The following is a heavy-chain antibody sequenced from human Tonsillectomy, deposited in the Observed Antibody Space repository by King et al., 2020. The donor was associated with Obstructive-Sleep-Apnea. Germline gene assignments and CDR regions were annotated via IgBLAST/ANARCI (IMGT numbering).Heavy chain of an antibody. D-gene: IGHD3-16*01. CDR2: IKRDGSER. Sequence: VQLMESGGDLVQPGGSLSLSCAASGFTLSSYWMAWVRQAPGKGLEWVANIKRDGSERNYVDSVKGRFTISRDNAKNSLYLHVNSLRAEDTAVYYCARDWGGSLDYWGQGTLVTVSS. V-gene: IGHV3-7*01. CDR3: ARDWGGSLDY. CDR1: GFTLSSYW. J-gene: IGHJ4*02.